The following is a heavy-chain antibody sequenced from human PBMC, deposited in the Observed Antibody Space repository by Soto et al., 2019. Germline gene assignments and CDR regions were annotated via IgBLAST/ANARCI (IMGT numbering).Heavy chain of an antibody. J-gene: IGHJ4*02. V-gene: IGHV3-33*01. CDR3: ARGHCSGGSCYGDVFDY. CDR2: IWYDGSNK. Sequence: GGSLRLSCAASGFTFSSYGMHWVRQAPGKGLEWVAVIWYDGSNKYYADSVKGRFTISRDNSKNTLYLQMNSLRAEDTAVYYCARGHCSGGSCYGDVFDYWGQGTLVTVSS. CDR1: GFTFSSYG. D-gene: IGHD2-15*01.